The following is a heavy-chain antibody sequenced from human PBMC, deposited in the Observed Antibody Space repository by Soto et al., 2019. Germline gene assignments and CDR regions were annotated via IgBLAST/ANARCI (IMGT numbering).Heavy chain of an antibody. CDR3: ARDLGDFWSGFNPYYYGMDV. V-gene: IGHV1-8*01. J-gene: IGHJ6*02. Sequence: ASVKVSCKASGYTFTSYDINWVRQATGQGLEWMGWMNPNSGNTGYAQKFQGRVTMTRNTSISTAYMELSSLRSEDTAVYYCARDLGDFWSGFNPYYYGMDVWGQGTTVTVSS. CDR1: GYTFTSYD. CDR2: MNPNSGNT. D-gene: IGHD3-3*01.